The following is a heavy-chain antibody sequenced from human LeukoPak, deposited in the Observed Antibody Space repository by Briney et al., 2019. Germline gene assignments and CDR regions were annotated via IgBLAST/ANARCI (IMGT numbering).Heavy chain of an antibody. CDR2: ISANAITT. Sequence: GGSLRLSCAASGFIFSDYYMNWIRQAPGKGLEWVSYISANAITTYYADSVKGRFTISRDNAKNSLYLQMNSLRAEDTAVYYCARDFSGWSLDYWGQGTLVTVSS. V-gene: IGHV3-11*01. J-gene: IGHJ4*02. CDR3: ARDFSGWSLDY. CDR1: GFIFSDYY. D-gene: IGHD6-19*01.